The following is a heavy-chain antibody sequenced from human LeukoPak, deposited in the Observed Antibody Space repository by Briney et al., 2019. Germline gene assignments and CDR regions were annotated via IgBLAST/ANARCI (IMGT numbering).Heavy chain of an antibody. Sequence: PGGSLRLSCAASGFTFISYSMTWVRQAPGKGLEWVSSISASSTYIYYADSVKGRFIISRDNAKNSLYLQMNSLSVEDTAVYFCLRDAGWCKGDYWGQGTLVSVSS. CDR2: ISASSTYI. V-gene: IGHV3-21*01. CDR3: LRDAGWCKGDY. D-gene: IGHD6-19*01. CDR1: GFTFISYS. J-gene: IGHJ4*02.